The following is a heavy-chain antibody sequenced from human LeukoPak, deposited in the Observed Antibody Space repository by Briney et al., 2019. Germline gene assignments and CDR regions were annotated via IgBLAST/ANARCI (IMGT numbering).Heavy chain of an antibody. CDR1: GGSFSGYY. CDR3: ARVEDGDAFDI. D-gene: IGHD2-15*01. V-gene: IGHV4-34*01. CDR2: INHSGST. Sequence: SETLSLTCAVYGGSFSGYYWSWIRQPPGKGLEWIGEINHSGSTNYNPSLKSRVTISVDTSKNQSSLKLSSVTAADTAVYYCARVEDGDAFDIWGQGTMVTVSS. J-gene: IGHJ3*02.